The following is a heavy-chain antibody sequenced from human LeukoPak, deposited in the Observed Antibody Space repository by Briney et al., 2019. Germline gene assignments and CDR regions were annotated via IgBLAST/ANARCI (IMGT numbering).Heavy chain of an antibody. V-gene: IGHV4-39*07. J-gene: IGHJ6*02. CDR1: GGSISSSSYY. CDR2: IYYSGST. D-gene: IGHD6-13*01. CDR3: ARWEAAAGKGRLRTLYYYYGMDV. Sequence: NPSETLSLTCTVSGGSISSSSYYWGWIRQPPGKGLEWIGSIYYSGSTYYNPSLKSRVTISVDTSKNQFSLKLSSVTAADTAVYYCARWEAAAGKGRLRTLYYYYGMDVWGQGTTVTVSS.